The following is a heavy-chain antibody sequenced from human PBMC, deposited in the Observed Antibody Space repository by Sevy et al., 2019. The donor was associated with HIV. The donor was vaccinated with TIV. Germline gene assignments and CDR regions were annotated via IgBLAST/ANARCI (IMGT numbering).Heavy chain of an antibody. D-gene: IGHD1-1*01. V-gene: IGHV4-59*01. Sequence: SETLSLTCSVSGGSISSYFWTWVRQSPGKGLEWIGNVYVTGNAAYSPTLKSRAPLALAPPKSQFSLTLKSETAADTAIYYCARGATTRPRVLDYWGQGTLVTVSS. CDR2: VYVTGNA. CDR1: GGSISSYF. J-gene: IGHJ4*02. CDR3: ARGATTRPRVLDY.